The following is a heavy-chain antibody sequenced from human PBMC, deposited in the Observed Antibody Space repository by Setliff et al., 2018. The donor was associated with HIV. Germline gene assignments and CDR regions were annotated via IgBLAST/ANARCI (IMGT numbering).Heavy chain of an antibody. CDR1: GYSFGDYW. Sequence: GESLKISCRGFGYSFGDYWIGWVRQKPGQGLEWMGIIFPSDSDTRVNPSFQGQVTISADGSTYGAFLQWRSLKASDTGMYFCARHRVDTSMLVVKSPGAFDLWGQGTLV. J-gene: IGHJ3*01. CDR2: IFPSDSDT. V-gene: IGHV5-51*01. D-gene: IGHD3-22*01. CDR3: ARHRVDTSMLVVKSPGAFDL.